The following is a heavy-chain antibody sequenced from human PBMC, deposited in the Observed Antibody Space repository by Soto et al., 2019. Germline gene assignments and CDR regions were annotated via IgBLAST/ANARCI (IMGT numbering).Heavy chain of an antibody. D-gene: IGHD3-22*01. V-gene: IGHV4-39*01. CDR1: GGSIISDIYK. Sequence: SEILSLTCTVSGGSIISDIYKWGWIRQSPGTGLEWIGSMYSGGTTYYNPSLKSRVTVSVDTSKNQFSLKLSSVTAADTAVYYCARRLYYDSSGFEGGGMDVWGQGTTVTVSS. J-gene: IGHJ6*02. CDR2: MYSGGTT. CDR3: ARRLYYDSSGFEGGGMDV.